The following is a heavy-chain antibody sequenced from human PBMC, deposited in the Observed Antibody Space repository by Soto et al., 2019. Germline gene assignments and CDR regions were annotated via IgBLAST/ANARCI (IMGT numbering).Heavy chain of an antibody. CDR1: GGSFSGYY. V-gene: IGHV4-34*01. D-gene: IGHD5-18*01. Sequence: SETLSLTCAVYGGSFSGYYWSWIRQPPGKGLEWIGEINHSGSTNYNLSLKSRVTISVDTSKNQFSLKLSSVTAADTAVYYCARGLGYSYGSNFDYWGQGTLVTVSS. CDR3: ARGLGYSYGSNFDY. CDR2: INHSGST. J-gene: IGHJ4*02.